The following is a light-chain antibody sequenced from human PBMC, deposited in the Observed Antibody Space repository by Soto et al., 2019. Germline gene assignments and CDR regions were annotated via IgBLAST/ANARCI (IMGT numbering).Light chain of an antibody. V-gene: IGKV3-11*01. CDR3: QQRHMWPIT. J-gene: IGKJ5*01. CDR2: DAY. CDR1: QSVSSY. Sequence: EIVMTQSPSTLSVSPWERSTLSFRASQSVSSYLAWYQQKPGQAPRLLIYDAYNRATGIPPRFSGSGSGTDFTLTISSLEPEDSAVYYCQQRHMWPITFGQGTRLEI.